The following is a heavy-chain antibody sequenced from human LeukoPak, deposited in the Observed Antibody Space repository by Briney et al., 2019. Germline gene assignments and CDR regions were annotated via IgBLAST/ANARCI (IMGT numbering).Heavy chain of an antibody. V-gene: IGHV3-74*01. J-gene: IGHJ4*02. CDR1: GFTFSSYW. CDR2: INSDGSST. D-gene: IGHD5-18*01. CDR3: AKRGYSHGYLFDY. Sequence: AGGSLRLSCAASGFTFSSYWMHWVRQVPGKGLVWVSRINSDGSSTLYADSVKGRFTISRDNAKNTLYLQMSSLRAEDTAVYYCAKRGYSHGYLFDYWGQGTLLTVSS.